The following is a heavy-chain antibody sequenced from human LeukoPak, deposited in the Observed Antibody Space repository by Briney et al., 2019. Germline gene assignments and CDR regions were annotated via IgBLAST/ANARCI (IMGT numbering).Heavy chain of an antibody. J-gene: IGHJ4*02. Sequence: SVKVSCKASGGTFSSHAISWVRQAPGQGLEWMGGIIPIFGTANYAQKFQGRVTITADESTSTAYMELSSLRSEDTAVYYCARGHYPYYYDSSGYYSLLDYWGQGTLVTVSS. CDR2: IIPIFGTA. CDR1: GGTFSSHA. V-gene: IGHV1-69*13. CDR3: ARGHYPYYYDSSGYYSLLDY. D-gene: IGHD3-22*01.